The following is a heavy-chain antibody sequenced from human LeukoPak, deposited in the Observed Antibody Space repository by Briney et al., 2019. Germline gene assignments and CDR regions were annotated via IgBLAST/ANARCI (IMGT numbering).Heavy chain of an antibody. CDR2: VNSDGSWT. D-gene: IGHD2-2*01. V-gene: IGHV3-74*01. CDR3: VSFYETD. CDR1: GNYW. J-gene: IGHJ4*02. Sequence: GGSLRLSCAASGNYWMHWVRQAPGKGLVWVSHVNSDGSWTSHADSVKGRFTISKDNAKNTVYLQMNNLRTEDTAVYYCVSFYETDWGRGTLVTVSS.